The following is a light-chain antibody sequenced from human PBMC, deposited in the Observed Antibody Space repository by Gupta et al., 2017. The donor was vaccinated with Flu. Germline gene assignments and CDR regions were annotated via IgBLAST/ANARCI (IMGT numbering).Light chain of an antibody. J-gene: IGKJ2*01. V-gene: IGKV4-1*01. CDR3: QQYYSTPDT. CDR1: QRVLYSSNNKNY. CDR2: GAS. Sequence: EIVLTKTADCLAASLGERATGNCKSGQRVLYSSNNKNYLAWYQQKPGQPPKLLIYGASTRESGVPDRFSGSGSGTDFTLTISSLQAEDVAVYYCQQYYSTPDTIGQGTKLEIK.